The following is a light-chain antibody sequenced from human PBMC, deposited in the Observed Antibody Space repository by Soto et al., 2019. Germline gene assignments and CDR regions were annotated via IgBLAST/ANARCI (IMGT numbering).Light chain of an antibody. CDR1: QEVSTW. J-gene: IGKJ2*01. V-gene: IGKV1-5*03. CDR2: KGS. CDR3: HQYKTYS. Sequence: DIQMTQSPTTLSASVGDRVTITCRASQEVSTWLAWYQQKPGKAPKLLIYKGSTLESGVTFRFSGSGSGTEFMLTFSNLQPDDFATYYCHQYKTYSFGQGTKVDIK.